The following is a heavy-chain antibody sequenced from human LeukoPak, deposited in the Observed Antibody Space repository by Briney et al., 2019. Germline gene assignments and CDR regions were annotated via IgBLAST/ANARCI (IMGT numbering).Heavy chain of an antibody. V-gene: IGHV1-18*01. J-gene: IGHJ4*02. CDR1: GYTFTSYG. D-gene: IGHD6-13*01. Sequence: ASVKVSCRASGYTFTSYGISWVRQAPGQGLEWMGWISAYNGNTNYAQKLQGRVTMTTDTSTSTAYMELRSLRSDDTAVYYCARIGGEQQLDEKELDYWGQGTLVTVSS. CDR2: ISAYNGNT. CDR3: ARIGGEQQLDEKELDY.